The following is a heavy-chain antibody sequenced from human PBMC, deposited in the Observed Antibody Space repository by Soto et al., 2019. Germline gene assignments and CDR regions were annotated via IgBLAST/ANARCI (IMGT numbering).Heavy chain of an antibody. J-gene: IGHJ4*02. D-gene: IGHD5-18*01. CDR3: ARRDSSGSFDF. V-gene: IGHV1-2*02. CDR1: GGTFSSYA. Sequence: EASVKVSCKASGGTFSSYAISWVRQAPGQGLEWMGGIIPIFGTSHAQKFQGRVTMTRDTSISTVYMELNRLTSDDRGVYYCARRDSSGSFDFWGQGTLVTVSS. CDR2: IIPIFGT.